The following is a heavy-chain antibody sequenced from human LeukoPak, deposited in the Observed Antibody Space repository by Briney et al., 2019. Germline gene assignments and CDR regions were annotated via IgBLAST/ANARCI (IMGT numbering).Heavy chain of an antibody. Sequence: SGKVSHKASGYTLTSYGISWVRQAPGQELEGMGWISAYNGNTNYAQKLQGRVTMTTDTSTSTAYMELRSLRSDDTAVYYCARRAGAYSHPYDYWGQGTLVTVSS. CDR1: GYTLTSYG. J-gene: IGHJ4*02. CDR2: ISAYNGNT. D-gene: IGHD4/OR15-4a*01. CDR3: ARRAGAYSHPYDY. V-gene: IGHV1-18*01.